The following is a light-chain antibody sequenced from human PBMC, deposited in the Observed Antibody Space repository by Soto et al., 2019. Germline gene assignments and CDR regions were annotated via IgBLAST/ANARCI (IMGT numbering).Light chain of an antibody. Sequence: EIVMTQSPATLSVSPGERATLSCRASQSVSSNLAWYQQKPGQAPRHLIYGASTRATGIPARLSGSGSGTEFSLTISSLQSEDFAVYDCQQYNNWPLTFGGGTKVEIQ. V-gene: IGKV3-15*01. CDR3: QQYNNWPLT. CDR2: GAS. J-gene: IGKJ4*01. CDR1: QSVSSN.